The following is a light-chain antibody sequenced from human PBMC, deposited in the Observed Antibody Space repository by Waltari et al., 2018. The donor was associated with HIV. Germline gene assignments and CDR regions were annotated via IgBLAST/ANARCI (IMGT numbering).Light chain of an antibody. CDR3: FSTDTINNPL. CDR1: ELPKKY. Sequence: SFELPQPPSVSVSPGQTARITCSGDELPKKYVYWYQQRSGQAPVMVIYEDVQRPYGIPERFSGSSAGTVATLTISGAQVDDEADYYCFSTDTINNPLFGGGTKLTVL. V-gene: IGLV3-10*01. CDR2: EDV. J-gene: IGLJ2*01.